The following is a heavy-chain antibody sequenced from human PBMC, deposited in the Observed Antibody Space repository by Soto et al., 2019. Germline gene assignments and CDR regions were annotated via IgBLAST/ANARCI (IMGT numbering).Heavy chain of an antibody. V-gene: IGHV3-33*01. CDR1: GFTFSSYG. CDR2: IWYDGSNK. D-gene: IGHD3-22*01. CDR3: ARADYYDSSGYLDY. J-gene: IGHJ4*02. Sequence: GGSLRLSCAASGFTFSSYGMHWVRQAPGKGLEWVAVIWYDGSNKYYADSVKGRFTISRDNSKNTLYLQMNSLRAEDTAVYYCARADYYDSSGYLDYWGQGTLVTVSS.